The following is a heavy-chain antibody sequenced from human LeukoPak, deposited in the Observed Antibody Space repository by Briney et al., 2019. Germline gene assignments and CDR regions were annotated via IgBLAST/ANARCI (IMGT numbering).Heavy chain of an antibody. D-gene: IGHD6-13*01. Sequence: GESLKISCKASGYSFTINWIGWVRQMPGKGLEWMGVVYPGDSDTRYSPSFEGQVTISADKSVSTAYLQWSSLKASDTAMYYCARLSDSRRTYFDYWGPGTLVTVSS. J-gene: IGHJ4*02. CDR2: VYPGDSDT. CDR3: ARLSDSRRTYFDY. CDR1: GYSFTINW. V-gene: IGHV5-51*01.